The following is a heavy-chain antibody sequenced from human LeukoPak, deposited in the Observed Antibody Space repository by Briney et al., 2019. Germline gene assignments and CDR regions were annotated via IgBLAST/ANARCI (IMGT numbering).Heavy chain of an antibody. D-gene: IGHD2-15*01. J-gene: IGHJ4*02. CDR3: GGGPGY. CDR2: INRDGSDE. V-gene: IGHV3-7*01. CDR1: GFIFSSHW. Sequence: PGGSLRLSCGASGFIFSSHWMRWVRQAPGKGLEWVADINRDGSDEYYVDSVRGRFTISRDNAKNSVYLQINSLRLDDTAGYYCGGGPGYWGRGTLVSVSS.